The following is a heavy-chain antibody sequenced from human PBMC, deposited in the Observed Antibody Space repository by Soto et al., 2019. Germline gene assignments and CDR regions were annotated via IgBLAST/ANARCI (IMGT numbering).Heavy chain of an antibody. V-gene: IGHV1-18*04. CDR1: GYTFTSYG. Sequence: ASVKVSCKASGYTFTSYGISWVRQAPGQGLEWMGWISAYNGNTNYAQKLQGRVTMTTDTSTSTAYMELRSLRSDDTAVYYCATTGSDYYDSFFDYWGQGTLVTVSS. CDR3: ATTGSDYYDSFFDY. D-gene: IGHD3-22*01. J-gene: IGHJ4*02. CDR2: ISAYNGNT.